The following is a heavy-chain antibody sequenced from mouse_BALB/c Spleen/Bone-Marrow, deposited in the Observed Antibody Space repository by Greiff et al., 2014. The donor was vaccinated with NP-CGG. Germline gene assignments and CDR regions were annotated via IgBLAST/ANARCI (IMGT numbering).Heavy chain of an antibody. D-gene: IGHD4-1*02. Sequence: VQGVESGPGLVAPSQSLSITCTVSGFSLTNYGIHWVRQPPGKGLEWLGVIWAGGSTNYNSALMSRLSIIKDNSKSQVFLKMNSLQTDDTAMYYCASTGAGAMDYWGQGTSVTVFS. CDR2: IWAGGST. CDR1: GFSLTNYG. CDR3: ASTGAGAMDY. J-gene: IGHJ4*01. V-gene: IGHV2-9*02.